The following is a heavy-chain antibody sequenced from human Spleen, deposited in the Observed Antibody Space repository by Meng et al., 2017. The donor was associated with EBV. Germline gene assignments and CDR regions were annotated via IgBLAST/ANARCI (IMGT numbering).Heavy chain of an antibody. CDR2: VRGYNGHT. CDR3: ARDQGVASAIDF. D-gene: IGHD2-21*01. J-gene: IGHJ4*02. Sequence: VQLVQSGAEVREPGASVKVSCKASGYTFTSSDISWVRQAPGQGLEWVGRVRGYNGHTSYAGKFQGRVSMTTDTSTSTAYMELRSLRSDDTAVYYCARDQGVASAIDFWGQGTLVTVSS. CDR1: GYTFTSSD. V-gene: IGHV1-18*01.